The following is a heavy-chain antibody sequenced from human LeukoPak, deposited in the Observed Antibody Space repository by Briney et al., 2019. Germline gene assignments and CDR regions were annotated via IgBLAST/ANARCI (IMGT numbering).Heavy chain of an antibody. Sequence: PSETLSLTCTVSGGSISSSSYYWGWIRQPPGKGLEWVGSIFYSGSAYYNPSLKSRVTISVDTSKNQFSLKLSSVTAADTAVYHCASHYDNNGVDYWGQGTLVTVSS. CDR2: IFYSGSA. CDR3: ASHYDNNGVDY. V-gene: IGHV4-39*01. J-gene: IGHJ4*02. D-gene: IGHD3-22*01. CDR1: GGSISSSSYY.